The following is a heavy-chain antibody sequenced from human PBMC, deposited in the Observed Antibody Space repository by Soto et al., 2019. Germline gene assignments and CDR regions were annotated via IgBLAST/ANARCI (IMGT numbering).Heavy chain of an antibody. Sequence: EVQLVESGGGLVQPGGSLRLSCAASGFTFSDHYMDWVRQAPGKGLEWVGHSKNKADSYTTEYAASVKGRFTISRDGSKNSLFLQMNSLQTEATDVYYCTVCGSGNDFGAAWGQGILVTVSS. D-gene: IGHD3-10*01. CDR2: SKNKADSYTT. V-gene: IGHV3-72*01. CDR3: TVCGSGNDFGAA. CDR1: GFTFSDHY. J-gene: IGHJ4*02.